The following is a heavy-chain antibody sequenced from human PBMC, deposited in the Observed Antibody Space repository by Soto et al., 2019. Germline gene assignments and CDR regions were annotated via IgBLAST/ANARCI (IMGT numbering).Heavy chain of an antibody. J-gene: IGHJ3*02. CDR1: GFICSSYD. Sequence: GGSLRLSCAASGFICSSYDMSWVRQAPGKGLEWVSTILVDGRTFYVDSVKGRFTISRDSSQNTVYLQMNSLTAGDTALYYCAKSTATGGGAFDICGQGTMVTVSS. CDR3: AKSTATGGGAFDI. CDR2: ILVDGRT. D-gene: IGHD2-8*02. V-gene: IGHV3-23*01.